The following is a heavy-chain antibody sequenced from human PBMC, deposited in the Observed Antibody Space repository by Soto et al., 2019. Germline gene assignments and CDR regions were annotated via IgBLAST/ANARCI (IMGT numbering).Heavy chain of an antibody. CDR3: ARGPSIAVAGTKHCFDP. J-gene: IGHJ5*02. Sequence: PSETLSLTCAIFGDSVSSNSAAWNWIRPSPSRGLEWLGRTYYRSKWYNDYAVSVKSRITINPDTSKNQFSLQLNSVTPEDTAVYYCARGPSIAVAGTKHCFDPWGQGTLVTVSS. CDR1: GDSVSSNSAA. D-gene: IGHD6-19*01. V-gene: IGHV6-1*01. CDR2: TYYRSKWYN.